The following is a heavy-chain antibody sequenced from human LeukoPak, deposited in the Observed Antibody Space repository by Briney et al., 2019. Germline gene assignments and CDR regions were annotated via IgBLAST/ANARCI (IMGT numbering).Heavy chain of an antibody. V-gene: IGHV1-69*05. Sequence: GASVKVPCKASGDTFSSYSMSWVRQAPGQGLEWMGRIIPIFGTANYAQKFQGRVTITTDKSTSTAYMELSSLRSGDKAVYYCGSMSGYYDSKPEYYEMDVSGKGTTVTVSS. CDR2: IIPIFGTA. CDR3: GSMSGYYDSKPEYYEMDV. CDR1: GDTFSSYS. D-gene: IGHD3-22*01. J-gene: IGHJ6*04.